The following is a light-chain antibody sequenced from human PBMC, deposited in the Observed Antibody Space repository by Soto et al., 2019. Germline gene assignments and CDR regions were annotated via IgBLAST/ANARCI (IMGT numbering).Light chain of an antibody. CDR2: DAS. CDR1: QSISSR. V-gene: IGKV1-5*01. J-gene: IGKJ1*01. Sequence: DIPMTQSPSTLSASVGDRVSITCRASQSISSRLAWYQQKPGKAPKLLIYDASSLESGVPSRFSGSGSGTEFTLTISSLQPDDFATYYCQQYSTFGQGTKVEIK. CDR3: QQYST.